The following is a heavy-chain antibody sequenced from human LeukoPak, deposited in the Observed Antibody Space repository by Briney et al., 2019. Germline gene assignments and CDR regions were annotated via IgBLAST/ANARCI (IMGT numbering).Heavy chain of an antibody. CDR2: IYSGGST. CDR3: ARDQYYYDSSGYYPIYYYYYYMDV. CDR1: GFTVSSNY. J-gene: IGHJ6*03. V-gene: IGHV3-53*01. Sequence: GGSLRLSCAASGFTVSSNYMSWVRQAPGKGLEWVSVIYSGGSTYYADSVKGRFIISRDNSKNTLYLQMNSLRAEDTAVYYCARDQYYYDSSGYYPIYYYYYYMDVWGKGTTVTVSS. D-gene: IGHD3-22*01.